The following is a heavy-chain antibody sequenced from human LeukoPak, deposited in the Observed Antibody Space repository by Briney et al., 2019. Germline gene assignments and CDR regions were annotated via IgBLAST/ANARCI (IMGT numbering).Heavy chain of an antibody. Sequence: AGSLTLSCAASGFTVSSYAMSWVRQAPGQGLELVSAISGSGGSTYYADSVKGRFTISRDNSKNTLYLQMNSLRAEDTAVYYCAKRALMGSGSYYYFDYWGQGTLVTVSS. CDR2: ISGSGGST. CDR3: AKRALMGSGSYYYFDY. J-gene: IGHJ4*02. D-gene: IGHD3-10*01. V-gene: IGHV3-23*01. CDR1: GFTVSSYA.